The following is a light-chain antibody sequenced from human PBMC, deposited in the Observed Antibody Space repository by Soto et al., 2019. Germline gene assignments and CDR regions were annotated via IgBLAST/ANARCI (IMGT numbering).Light chain of an antibody. J-gene: IGLJ1*01. Sequence: QSVLTQPASVSGSPGQSITISCPGTSSEVGGYNYVSWYQHHPGKAPKLIIYDVSNRPSGVSNRFSGSKSGNTASLTISGLQPEDEADYYCSSYTTSNTRQIVFGTGTKGTVL. V-gene: IGLV2-14*03. CDR3: SSYTTSNTRQIV. CDR1: SSEVGGYNY. CDR2: DVS.